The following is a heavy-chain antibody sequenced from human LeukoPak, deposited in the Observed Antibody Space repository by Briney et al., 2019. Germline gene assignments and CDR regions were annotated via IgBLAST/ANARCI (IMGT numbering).Heavy chain of an antibody. D-gene: IGHD6-19*01. V-gene: IGHV1-2*02. CDR3: ARDPMQWLFDY. Sequence: ASVKVSCKASGYTFTSYDINWVRQATGQGLEWMGWINPNSGGTNYAQKFQGRVTMTRDTSISTAYMELSRLRSDDTAVYYCARDPMQWLFDYWGQGTLVTVSS. J-gene: IGHJ4*02. CDR2: INPNSGGT. CDR1: GYTFTSYD.